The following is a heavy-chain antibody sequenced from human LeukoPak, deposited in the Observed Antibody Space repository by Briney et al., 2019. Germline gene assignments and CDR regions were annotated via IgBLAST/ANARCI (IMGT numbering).Heavy chain of an antibody. Sequence: PSETLSLTCAVYGGSFSGYYWSWIRQPPGKGLEWIGEINHSGSTNYNPSLKSRVTISVDTSKNQFSLKLSSVTAADTAVYYCAREEDYFDYWGQGTLVTVSS. CDR2: INHSGST. J-gene: IGHJ4*02. V-gene: IGHV4-34*01. CDR3: AREEDYFDY. CDR1: GGSFSGYY.